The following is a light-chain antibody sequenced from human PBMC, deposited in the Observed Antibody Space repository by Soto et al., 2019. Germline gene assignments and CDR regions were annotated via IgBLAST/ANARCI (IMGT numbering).Light chain of an antibody. V-gene: IGLV2-14*01. CDR1: SSDVGAYNY. CDR2: EVS. CDR3: SSYTISSSWV. J-gene: IGLJ3*02. Sequence: QSALTQPPSASRSPGQSVTISCTGTSSDVGAYNYVSWYQRHPGKAPKLMIYEVSNRPSGVSNRFSGSKSGNTASLTISGLQAEDEADYYCSSYTISSSWVFGGGTQLTVL.